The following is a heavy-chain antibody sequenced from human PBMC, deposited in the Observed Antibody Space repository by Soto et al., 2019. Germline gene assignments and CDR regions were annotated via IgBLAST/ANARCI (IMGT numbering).Heavy chain of an antibody. V-gene: IGHV2-26*01. CDR1: GFSLSNARMG. CDR3: ARPNLSGSFTWGMYYFDY. J-gene: IGHJ4*02. Sequence: QVTLKESGPVLVKPTETLTLTCTVSGFSLSNARMGVSWIRQPPGKALEWLAHIFSNDEKSYSTSLKSRRTIPKDTSKSQVVLTMTNMDPMDTATYYCARPNLSGSFTWGMYYFDYWGQGTLVTVSS. D-gene: IGHD1-26*01. CDR2: IFSNDEK.